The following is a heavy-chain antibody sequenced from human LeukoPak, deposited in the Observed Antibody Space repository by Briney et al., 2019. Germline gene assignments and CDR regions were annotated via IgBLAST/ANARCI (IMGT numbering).Heavy chain of an antibody. CDR3: ARKPLSGGYGGTIDY. Sequence: GGSLRLSCVASGFNFSDYYMNWIRQSPGKGLEWVAVIWYDGSNKYYADSVKGRFTISRDNSKNTLYLRMNSLRAEDTAIYYCARKPLSGGYGGTIDYWGQGTLVTVSS. D-gene: IGHD5-12*01. CDR1: GFNFSDYY. V-gene: IGHV3-33*08. CDR2: IWYDGSNK. J-gene: IGHJ4*02.